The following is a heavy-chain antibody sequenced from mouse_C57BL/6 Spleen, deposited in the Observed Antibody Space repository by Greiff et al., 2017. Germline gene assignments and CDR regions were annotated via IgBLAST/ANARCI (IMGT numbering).Heavy chain of an antibody. CDR3: ARDLDYYGSSYLYWYFDV. CDR1: GYSITSGYY. J-gene: IGHJ1*03. V-gene: IGHV3-6*01. CDR2: ISYDGSN. D-gene: IGHD1-1*01. Sequence: EVKLEESGPGLVKPSQSLSLTCSVTGYSITSGYYWNWIRQFPGNKLEWMGYISYDGSNNYNPSLKNRNSITRDTSKNQFFLKLNSVTTEDTATYYCARDLDYYGSSYLYWYFDVWGTGTTVTVSS.